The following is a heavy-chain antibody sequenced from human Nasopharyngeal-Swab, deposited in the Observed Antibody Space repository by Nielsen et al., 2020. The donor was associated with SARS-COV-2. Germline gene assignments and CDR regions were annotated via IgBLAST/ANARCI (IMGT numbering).Heavy chain of an antibody. J-gene: IGHJ5*02. CDR3: ARARRPSSMVQHRLNWFDP. CDR1: GGSFSGYS. D-gene: IGHD3-10*01. CDR2: INHSGST. Sequence: SETLSLTCAVYGGSFSGYSWSWIRQPPGKGLEWIGEINHSGSTNYNPSLKSRVTISVDTSKNQFSLKLSSVSVADTAVYYCARARRPSSMVQHRLNWFDPWGQGTLVTVSS. V-gene: IGHV4-34*01.